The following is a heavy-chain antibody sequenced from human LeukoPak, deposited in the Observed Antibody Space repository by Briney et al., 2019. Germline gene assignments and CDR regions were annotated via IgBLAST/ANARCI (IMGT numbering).Heavy chain of an antibody. V-gene: IGHV4-4*09. CDR3: ARGYYYYYMDV. J-gene: IGHJ6*03. CDR1: GGSISSYY. Sequence: SETLSLTCTVSGGSISSYYWSWIRQPPGKGLEWIGYIYTSGSTNYNPSLKSRVTISVDTSKNQFSLKLSSVTAADTAVYYRARGYYYYYMDVWGKGTTVTVSS. CDR2: IYTSGST.